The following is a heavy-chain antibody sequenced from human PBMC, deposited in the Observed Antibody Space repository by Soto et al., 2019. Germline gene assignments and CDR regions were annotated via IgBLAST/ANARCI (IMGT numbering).Heavy chain of an antibody. J-gene: IGHJ4*02. CDR2: ISSSSSTI. CDR1: GFTFSSYS. V-gene: IGHV3-48*01. CDR3: AREHCSSTSCLNVFDY. Sequence: EVQLVESGGGLVQPGGSLRLSCAASGFTFSSYSMNWVRQAPGEGLEWVSYISSSSSTIYYADSVKGRFTISRDNAKNSLYLQMNSLRAEDTALYYCAREHCSSTSCLNVFDYWGQGTLVTVSS. D-gene: IGHD2-2*01.